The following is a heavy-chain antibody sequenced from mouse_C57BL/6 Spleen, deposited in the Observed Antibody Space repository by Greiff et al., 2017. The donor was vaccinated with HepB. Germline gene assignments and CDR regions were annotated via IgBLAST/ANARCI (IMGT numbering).Heavy chain of an antibody. CDR3: ARISNYDYGYWYFDV. J-gene: IGHJ1*03. V-gene: IGHV1-9*01. Sequence: QVQLQQSGAELMKPGASVKLSCKATGYTFTGYWIEWVKQRPGHGLEWIGEILPGSGSTNYNEKLKGKATFTAGTSANTAYMQLSSLTTEDSAIYYCARISNYDYGYWYFDVWGTGTTVTVSS. CDR2: ILPGSGST. CDR1: GYTFTGYW. D-gene: IGHD2-4*01.